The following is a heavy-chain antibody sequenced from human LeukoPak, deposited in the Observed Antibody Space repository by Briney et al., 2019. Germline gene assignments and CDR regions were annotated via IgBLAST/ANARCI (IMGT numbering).Heavy chain of an antibody. CDR3: AKAPSTSHRGNYMDV. CDR1: GFTFSSCS. J-gene: IGHJ6*03. Sequence: PGGSLRLSCAASGFTFSSCSMNWVRQAPGKGLEWVSYISSSSSTIYYADSVKGRFTISRDNAKNSLYLQMNSLRAEDTALYYCAKAPSTSHRGNYMDVWGKGTTVTISS. V-gene: IGHV3-48*01. CDR2: ISSSSSTI. D-gene: IGHD2/OR15-2a*01.